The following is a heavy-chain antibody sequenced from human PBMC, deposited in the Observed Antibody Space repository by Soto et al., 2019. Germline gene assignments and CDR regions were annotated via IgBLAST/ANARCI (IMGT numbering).Heavy chain of an antibody. CDR3: ARTPVAGTSLYYYYYMDV. CDR1: GGTFSSYA. V-gene: IGHV1-69*13. CDR2: IIPIFGTA. Sequence: ASVKVSCKASGGTFSSYAISWVRQAPGQGLEWMGGIIPIFGTANYAQNFQGRVTITADESTSTAYMELSSLRSEDTAVYYCARTPVAGTSLYYYYYMDVWGKGTTVTVSS. D-gene: IGHD6-19*01. J-gene: IGHJ6*03.